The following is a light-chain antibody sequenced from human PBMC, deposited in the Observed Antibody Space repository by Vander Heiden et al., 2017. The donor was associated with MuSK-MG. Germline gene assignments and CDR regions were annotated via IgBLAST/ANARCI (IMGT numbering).Light chain of an antibody. CDR1: QSISSY. CDR3: QQSYSTPRT. CDR2: AAS. V-gene: IGKV1-39*01. Sequence: DIQMTQSPSSLSASVGDRVTITCRASQSISSYLNWYQQKPGKAPKLLIYAASSLQSGVPSTFSGSGSGTDFTLTISRLQPEDFATYYCQQSYSTPRTFGQGTKLEIK. J-gene: IGKJ2*01.